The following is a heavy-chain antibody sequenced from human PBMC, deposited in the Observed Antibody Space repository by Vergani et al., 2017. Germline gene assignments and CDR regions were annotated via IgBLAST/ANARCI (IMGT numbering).Heavy chain of an antibody. CDR3: ARYAMAYYNDRSGLE. V-gene: IGHV4-61*01. CDR2: IYYSGST. Sequence: QEQLQESGPGLVKPSETLSLTCTVSGGSVSSGSYYWSWIRQPPGKGLEWIGYIYYSGSTNYNPSLKSRVTISVDTSKNQFSLKLSSVTAADTSVYYCARYAMAYYNDRSGLEWGQGTLVTVSS. CDR1: GGSVSSGSYY. J-gene: IGHJ4*02. D-gene: IGHD3-22*01.